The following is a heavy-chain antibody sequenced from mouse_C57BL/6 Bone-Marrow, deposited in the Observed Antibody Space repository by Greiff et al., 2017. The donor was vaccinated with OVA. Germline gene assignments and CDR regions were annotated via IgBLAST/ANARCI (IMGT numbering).Heavy chain of an antibody. CDR3: TTEGYSNYGAWFAY. CDR1: GFNIKDDY. D-gene: IGHD2-5*01. V-gene: IGHV14-4*01. CDR2: IDPENGDT. J-gene: IGHJ3*01. Sequence: VQLQQSGAELVRPGASVKLSCTASGFNIKDDYMHWVKQRPEQGLEWIGWIDPENGDTEYASKFQGKATITADTSSNTAYLQLSSLTSEDTAVYYCTTEGYSNYGAWFAYWGQGTLVTVSA.